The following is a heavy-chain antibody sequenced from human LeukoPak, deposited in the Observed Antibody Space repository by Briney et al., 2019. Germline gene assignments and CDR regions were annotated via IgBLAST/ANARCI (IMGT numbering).Heavy chain of an antibody. CDR2: IYTNEYT. J-gene: IGHJ3*02. V-gene: IGHV4-4*07. CDR1: GGSITGHY. Sequence: SETLSLTCTVSGGSITGHYWSWIRQPAGKGLEWIGRIYTNEYTNYNPSLKNRVTISVDKSKNQFSLKLSSVTAADTAVYYCAREASSSRDSDAFDIWGQGTMVTVSS. D-gene: IGHD6-13*01. CDR3: AREASSSRDSDAFDI.